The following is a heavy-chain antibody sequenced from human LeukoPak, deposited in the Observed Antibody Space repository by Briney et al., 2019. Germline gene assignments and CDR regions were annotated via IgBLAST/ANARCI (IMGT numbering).Heavy chain of an antibody. CDR2: IYYSGST. CDR1: GGSISSYY. Sequence: SETLSLTCTVSGGSISSYYWSWIRQPPGKGLEWIGYIYYSGSTNYNPSLKSRVTISVDTFKNQFSLKLSSVTAADTAVYYCARVTEDYVWGSYRGLSFDYWGQGTLVTVSS. CDR3: ARVTEDYVWGSYRGLSFDY. V-gene: IGHV4-59*12. D-gene: IGHD3-16*02. J-gene: IGHJ4*02.